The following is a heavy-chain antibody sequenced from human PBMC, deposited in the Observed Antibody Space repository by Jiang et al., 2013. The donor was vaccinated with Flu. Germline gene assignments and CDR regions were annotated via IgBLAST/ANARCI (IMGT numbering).Heavy chain of an antibody. Sequence: RQAPGQGLEWMGGIIPIFGTANYAQKFQGRVTITADESTSTAYMELSSLRSEDTAVYYCARREMATSHDYWGQGTLVTVSS. V-gene: IGHV1-69*01. J-gene: IGHJ4*02. D-gene: IGHD5-24*01. CDR2: IIPIFGTA. CDR3: ARREMATSHDY.